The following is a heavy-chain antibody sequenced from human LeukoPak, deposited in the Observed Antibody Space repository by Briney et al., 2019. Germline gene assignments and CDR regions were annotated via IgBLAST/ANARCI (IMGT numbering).Heavy chain of an antibody. D-gene: IGHD3-10*01. CDR2: IYYSGST. CDR1: GGSISSSSYY. J-gene: IGHJ5*02. CDR3: ARDAPAGWFDP. V-gene: IGHV4-39*07. Sequence: PSEALSLTCTVSGGSISSSSYYWGWIRQPPGKGLEWIGSIYYSGSTYYNPSLKSRVTISVDTSKNQFSLKLSSVTAADTAVYYCARDAPAGWFDPWGQGTLVTASS.